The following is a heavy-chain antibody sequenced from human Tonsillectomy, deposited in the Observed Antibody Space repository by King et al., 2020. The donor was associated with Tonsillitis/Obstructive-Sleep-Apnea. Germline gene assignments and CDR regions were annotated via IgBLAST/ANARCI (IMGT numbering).Heavy chain of an antibody. Sequence: VQLHESGPGLVKPSPTLSLTCTVSCGSISSGGYYWSWIRQHPGKGLEWIGYIYYSGSTYYNPSLKIRVTISVDTSKNQFSLKLSSVTAADTAVYYCARYHCSSTSCYTFGYFDYWGQGTLVTVSS. CDR1: CGSISSGGYY. D-gene: IGHD2-2*02. CDR3: ARYHCSSTSCYTFGYFDY. V-gene: IGHV4-31*03. J-gene: IGHJ4*02. CDR2: IYYSGST.